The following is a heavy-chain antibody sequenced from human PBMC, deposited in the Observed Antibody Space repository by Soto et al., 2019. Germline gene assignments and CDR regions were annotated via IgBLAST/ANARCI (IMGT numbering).Heavy chain of an antibody. V-gene: IGHV1-69*01. CDR2: IIPIFGTA. J-gene: IGHJ4*02. CDR1: GGTFSSYA. CDR3: ARGAYYDSSGYYFYYFDY. Sequence: QVQLVQSGAEVKKPGSSVKVSCKASGGTFSSYAISWVRQAPGQGLEWKGGIIPIFGTANYAQKFQGRVTITADESTSTAYMELSSLRSEDTAVYYCARGAYYDSSGYYFYYFDYWGQGTLVTVSS. D-gene: IGHD3-22*01.